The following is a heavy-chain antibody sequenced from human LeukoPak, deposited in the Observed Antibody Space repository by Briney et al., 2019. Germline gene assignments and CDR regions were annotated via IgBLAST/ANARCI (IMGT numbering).Heavy chain of an antibody. CDR1: GGSISTSYY. CDR2: GTS. V-gene: IGHV4-39*01. D-gene: IGHD3-10*01. J-gene: IGHJ5*02. CDR3: ARTGGYMVWGVQNWFDP. Sequence: SETLSLTCTVSGGSISTSYYWGWVRPAPAKGLEWIGSGTSYYNPSLKSRVTISVDTSRNQFSLKLTSVTAADTAVYYCARTGGYMVWGVQNWFDPWGQGTLVTVSS.